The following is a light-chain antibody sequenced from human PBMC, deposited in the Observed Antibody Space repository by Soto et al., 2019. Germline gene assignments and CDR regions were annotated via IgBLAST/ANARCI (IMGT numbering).Light chain of an antibody. J-gene: IGKJ5*01. V-gene: IGKV3D-20*02. CDR2: GGS. Sequence: EIVSTQSPGTLSLSPGERSTLSCRASQSVSGSYLAWYQQKPGQAPRLLIYGGSNRATGIPARFSGSGSGTDFTVAIGSLEPEDFAVYYCQQRSKWWPINLGQGTRLEIK. CDR1: QSVSGSY. CDR3: QQRSKWWPIN.